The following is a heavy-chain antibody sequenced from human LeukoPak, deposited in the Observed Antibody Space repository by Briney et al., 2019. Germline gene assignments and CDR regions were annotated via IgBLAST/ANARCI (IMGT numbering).Heavy chain of an antibody. Sequence: KPGGSLRLSCAASGFTFSSYSMNWVRQAPGKGLEWVSSISSSSYIYYADSVKGRFTISRDNAKNSLYLQMNSLRAEDTAVYYCARDGVGAPPDYWGQGTLVTVSS. D-gene: IGHD1-26*01. J-gene: IGHJ4*02. CDR2: ISSSSYI. CDR1: GFTFSSYS. V-gene: IGHV3-21*01. CDR3: ARDGVGAPPDY.